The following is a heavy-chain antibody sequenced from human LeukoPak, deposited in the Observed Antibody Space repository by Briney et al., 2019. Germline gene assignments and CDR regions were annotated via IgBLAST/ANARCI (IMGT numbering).Heavy chain of an antibody. CDR3: ARTQTYYGSGSYNFDY. Sequence: KPSETLSLTCTVSGGSISSGSYYWSWIRQPAGKGLEWIGRIYTSGSTNYNPSLKSRVTISVDTSKNQFSLKLSSVTAADTAVYYCARTQTYYGSGSYNFDYWGQGTLVTVSS. V-gene: IGHV4-61*02. J-gene: IGHJ4*02. CDR2: IYTSGST. D-gene: IGHD3-10*01. CDR1: GGSISSGSYY.